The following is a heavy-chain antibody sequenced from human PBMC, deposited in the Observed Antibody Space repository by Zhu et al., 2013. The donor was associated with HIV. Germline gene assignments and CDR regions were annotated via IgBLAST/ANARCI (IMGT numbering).Heavy chain of an antibody. CDR1: GYTFTGYY. CDR2: INPNSGGT. J-gene: IGHJ6*02. Sequence: QVQLVQSGAEVKKPGASVKVSCKASGYTFTGYYMHWVRQAPGQGLEWMGWINPNSGGTNYAQKFQGWVTMTRDTSISTAYMELSRLRSDDTAVYYCARNGQYSGYEGIYYYYYGMDVWGQGTTGHRLL. V-gene: IGHV1-2*04. CDR3: ARNGQYSGYEGIYYYYYGMDV. D-gene: IGHD5-12*01.